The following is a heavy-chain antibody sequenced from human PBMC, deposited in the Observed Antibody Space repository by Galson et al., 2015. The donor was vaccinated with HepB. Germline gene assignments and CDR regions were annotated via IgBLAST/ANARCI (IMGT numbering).Heavy chain of an antibody. Sequence: SLRLSCAASGFTFSSYAMSWVRQAPGKGLEWVSAISGSGGSTYYADSVKGRFTISRDNSKNTLYLQMNSLRAEDTAVYYCAKAQYQLLSVWKVWYFDLWGRGTLVTVSS. J-gene: IGHJ2*01. V-gene: IGHV3-23*01. CDR3: AKAQYQLLSVWKVWYFDL. CDR2: ISGSGGST. D-gene: IGHD2-2*01. CDR1: GFTFSSYA.